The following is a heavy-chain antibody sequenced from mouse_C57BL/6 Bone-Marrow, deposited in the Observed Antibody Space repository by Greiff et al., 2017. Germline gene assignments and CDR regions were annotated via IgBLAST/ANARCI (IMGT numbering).Heavy chain of an antibody. V-gene: IGHV1-75*01. CDR1: GYTFTDYY. Sequence: VQLQQSGPELVKPGASVKISCKASGYTFTDYYINWVKQRPGQGLEWIGWIFPGSGSTYYNEKFKGKATLTVDKSSSTAYMLLSSLTSEDSAVYFCAREVYYDYEYYFDYWGQGTTLTVSS. J-gene: IGHJ2*01. CDR3: AREVYYDYEYYFDY. CDR2: IFPGSGST. D-gene: IGHD2-4*01.